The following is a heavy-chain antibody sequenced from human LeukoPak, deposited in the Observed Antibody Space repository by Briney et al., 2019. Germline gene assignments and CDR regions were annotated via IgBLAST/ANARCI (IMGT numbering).Heavy chain of an antibody. CDR2: ISSSSSTI. J-gene: IGHJ4*02. V-gene: IGHV3-48*04. CDR3: ARAVGPTDY. D-gene: IGHD1-1*01. Sequence: GGSLRLSCAASGFTFSSYSMNWVRQAPGKGLEWASYISSSSSTIYYADSVKGRFTISRDNAKNSLFLQMNSLRAEDTAVYYCARAVGPTDYWGQGTLVTVSS. CDR1: GFTFSSYS.